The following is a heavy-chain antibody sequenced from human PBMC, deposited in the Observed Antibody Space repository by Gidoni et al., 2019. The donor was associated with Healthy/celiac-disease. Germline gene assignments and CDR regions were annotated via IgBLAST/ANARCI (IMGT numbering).Heavy chain of an antibody. D-gene: IGHD5-18*01. J-gene: IGHJ4*02. CDR2: ISGSGGST. V-gene: IGHV3-23*01. CDR3: AKDTAMAAYYFDY. Sequence: EVQLLESGGGLVQPGGSLRPSCAASGFTFSSLAMSLVRQAPGKGLEWVSAISGSGGSTYYADSVKGRFTISRDNSKNTLYLQMNRLRAEDTAVYYCAKDTAMAAYYFDYWGQGTLVTVSS. CDR1: GFTFSSLA.